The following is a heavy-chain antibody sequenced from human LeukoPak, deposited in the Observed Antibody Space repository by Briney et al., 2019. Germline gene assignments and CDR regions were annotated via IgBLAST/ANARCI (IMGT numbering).Heavy chain of an antibody. V-gene: IGHV4-59*01. CDR1: GRSISSYY. J-gene: IGHJ4*02. CDR2: IYYSGST. D-gene: IGHD5-18*01. CDR3: ARVRQLWFDY. Sequence: SETLSLTCTVSGRSISSYYWSWIRQPPGKGLEWIGYIYYSGSTNYNPSLKSRVTISVDTSKNQFFLKLSSVTAADTAVYYCARVRQLWFDYWGQGTLVTVSS.